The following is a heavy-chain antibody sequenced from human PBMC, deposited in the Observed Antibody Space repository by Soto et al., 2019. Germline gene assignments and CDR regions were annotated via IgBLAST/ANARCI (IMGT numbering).Heavy chain of an antibody. CDR3: ARALKPFGVVIFDP. CDR2: INHSGST. CDR1: GGSFSGYY. J-gene: IGHJ5*02. D-gene: IGHD3-3*01. Sequence: PSETLSLTCAVYGGSFSGYYWSWIRQPPGKGLEWIGEINHSGSTNYNPSLKSRVTISVDTSKNQFSLKLSSVTAADTAVYYCARALKPFGVVIFDPWGQGTLVTVS. V-gene: IGHV4-34*01.